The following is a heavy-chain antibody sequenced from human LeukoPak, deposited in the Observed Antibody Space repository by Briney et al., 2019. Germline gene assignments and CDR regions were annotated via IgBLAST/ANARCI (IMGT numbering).Heavy chain of an antibody. V-gene: IGHV3-30*18. D-gene: IGHD6-19*01. CDR2: ILYDGSNT. CDR1: GFTFSSYG. Sequence: PGGSLRLSCAASGFTFSSYGVHWVRQAPGKGLEWVALILYDGSNTYYADSVKGRFTISRDNSKNTLYLQMNSLRAEDTAVYYCAKARIVVAGLIDYWGQGTLVTVSS. CDR3: AKARIVVAGLIDY. J-gene: IGHJ4*02.